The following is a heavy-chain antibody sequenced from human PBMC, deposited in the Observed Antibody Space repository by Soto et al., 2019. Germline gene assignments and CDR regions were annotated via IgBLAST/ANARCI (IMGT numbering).Heavy chain of an antibody. J-gene: IGHJ1*01. V-gene: IGHV4-31*03. D-gene: IGHD5-12*01. CDR1: GGSISSGGYY. Sequence: QVQLQESGPGLVKPSQTLSLTCTVSGGSISSGGYYWSWIRQHPGKGLVWIGYIYYSGRTYYNPSLKSRVTRSVDTSKNQFSLKLSSVTAADTAVYYCARVSLMATIEEYFKHWGQGTLVTVSS. CDR2: IYYSGRT. CDR3: ARVSLMATIEEYFKH.